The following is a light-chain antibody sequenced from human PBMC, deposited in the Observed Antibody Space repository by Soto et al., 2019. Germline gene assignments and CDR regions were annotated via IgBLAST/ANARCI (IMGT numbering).Light chain of an antibody. CDR3: SSYAGSNNFEV. Sequence: QSALTQPPSASGSPGQSVTISCAGTSSDVGAYNYVSWYQQPPGKAPKLMIYEVSKRPSGVPDRFSGSKSGNTASLTVSGLQAEDEDDYYCSSYAGSNNFEVFGGGTKVTVL. J-gene: IGLJ2*01. CDR2: EVS. V-gene: IGLV2-8*01. CDR1: SSDVGAYNY.